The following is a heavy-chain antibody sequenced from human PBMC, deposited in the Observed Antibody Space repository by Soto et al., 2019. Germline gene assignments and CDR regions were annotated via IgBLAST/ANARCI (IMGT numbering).Heavy chain of an antibody. CDR2: IYPGDSDT. D-gene: IGHD6-6*01. CDR1: GYSFTSYW. J-gene: IGHJ6*03. V-gene: IGHV5-51*01. CDR3: ARYLRGCSSSSRPCDYYYYYMDV. Sequence: GESLKISCKGSGYSFTSYWIGWVRQMPGKGLEWMGIIYPGDSDTRYSPSFQGQVTISADKSISTAYLQWSSLKASDTAMYYCARYLRGCSSSSRPCDYYYYYMDVWGKGTTVTVSS.